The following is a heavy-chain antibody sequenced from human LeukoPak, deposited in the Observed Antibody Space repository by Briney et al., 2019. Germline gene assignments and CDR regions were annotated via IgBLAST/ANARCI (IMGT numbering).Heavy chain of an antibody. CDR3: ARAPDTYYYDSSPEGAFDI. J-gene: IGHJ3*02. D-gene: IGHD3-22*01. CDR2: IYYSGST. Sequence: SETLSLTCTVSGGSISSYYWSWIRQPPGKGLEWIGYIYYSGSTNYNPSLKSRVTISVDTSKNQFSLKLSSVTAADTAVYYCARAPDTYYYDSSPEGAFDIWGQGTMVTVSS. CDR1: GGSISSYY. V-gene: IGHV4-59*01.